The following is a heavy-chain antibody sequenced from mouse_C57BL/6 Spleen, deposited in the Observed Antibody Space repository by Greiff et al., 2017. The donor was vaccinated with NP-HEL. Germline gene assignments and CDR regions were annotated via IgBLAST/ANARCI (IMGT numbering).Heavy chain of an antibody. D-gene: IGHD1-1*01. CDR2: INPGSGGT. CDR1: GYAFTNYL. V-gene: IGHV1-54*01. CDR3: ARDYGSSLAWFAY. Sequence: VQLQQSGAELVRPGTSVKVSCKASGYAFTNYLIEWVKQRPGQGLEWIGVINPGSGGTNYNEKFKGKATLTADKSSSTAYMQLSSLTSEDSAVYFCARDYGSSLAWFAYWGQGTLVTVSA. J-gene: IGHJ3*01.